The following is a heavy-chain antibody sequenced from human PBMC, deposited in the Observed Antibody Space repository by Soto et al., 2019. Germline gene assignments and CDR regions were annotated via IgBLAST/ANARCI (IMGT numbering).Heavy chain of an antibody. CDR2: IIPIFGTA. CDR1: GGTFSTYT. Sequence: QVQLVQSGAEVKKPGSSVKVSCKSSGGTFSTYTLAWVRQAPGQGLEWVGGIIPIFGTANYLQKFKGRVTITADESTSTAYMELSSLRSEDTAVYYCARSQDSSGYWNSCFDPWGQGTLVTVSS. CDR3: ARSQDSSGYWNSCFDP. D-gene: IGHD3-22*01. J-gene: IGHJ5*02. V-gene: IGHV1-69*01.